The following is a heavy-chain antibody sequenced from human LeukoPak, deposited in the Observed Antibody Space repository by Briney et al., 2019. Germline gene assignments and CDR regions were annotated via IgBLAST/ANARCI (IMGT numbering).Heavy chain of an antibody. J-gene: IGHJ6*02. V-gene: IGHV3-48*03. D-gene: IGHD6-19*01. Sequence: GGSLRLSCAASGFTFSSYEMNWIRQAPGEGLEWVSYISSSGSTIYYADSVKGRFTISRDNAKNSLYLQMNSLRAEDTAVYYCARVSGWYGMDVWGQGTTVTVSS. CDR3: ARVSGWYGMDV. CDR1: GFTFSSYE. CDR2: ISSSGSTI.